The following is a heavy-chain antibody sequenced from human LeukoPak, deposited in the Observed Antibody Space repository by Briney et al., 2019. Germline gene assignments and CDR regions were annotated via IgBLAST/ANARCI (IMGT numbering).Heavy chain of an antibody. V-gene: IGHV3-7*01. CDR3: ATLDSAMLRRADVGAF. D-gene: IGHD5-18*01. CDR2: IKGDEREK. J-gene: IGHJ1*01. Sequence: GGSLRLSCVASGFTFRNYWMSWVRQAPGKGLEWVACIKGDEREKYHVGSVKGRFTISRDNAHNSIYLQMDNLRPEDTALYYCATLDSAMLRRADVGAFWGQGTLVTVSS. CDR1: GFTFRNYW.